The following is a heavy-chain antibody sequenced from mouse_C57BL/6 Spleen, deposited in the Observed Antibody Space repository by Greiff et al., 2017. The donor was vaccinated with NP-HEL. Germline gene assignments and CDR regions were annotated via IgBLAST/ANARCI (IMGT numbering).Heavy chain of an antibody. Sequence: VQLVESGPELVKPGASVKISCKASGYAFSSSWMNWVKQRPGKGLEWIGRIYPGDGDTNYNGKFKGKATLTADKSSSTAYMQLSSLTSEDSAVYFCARGGTTVEGNYWGQGTTLTVSS. CDR1: GYAFSSSW. V-gene: IGHV1-82*01. CDR2: IYPGDGDT. CDR3: ARGGTTVEGNY. J-gene: IGHJ2*01. D-gene: IGHD1-1*01.